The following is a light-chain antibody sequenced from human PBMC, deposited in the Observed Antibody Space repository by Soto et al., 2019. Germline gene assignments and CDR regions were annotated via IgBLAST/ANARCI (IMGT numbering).Light chain of an antibody. J-gene: IGLJ1*01. Sequence: QSVLTQPPSASGTHGQRVTISCSGSSSNIGSNTVNWYQQLPGTAPKLLIYSNNQRPSRVPDRFSGSKSGTSASLAISGHQSEDEADYFCAAWDDSLNGYVFGTGTKVTVL. CDR3: AAWDDSLNGYV. CDR2: SNN. CDR1: SSNIGSNT. V-gene: IGLV1-44*01.